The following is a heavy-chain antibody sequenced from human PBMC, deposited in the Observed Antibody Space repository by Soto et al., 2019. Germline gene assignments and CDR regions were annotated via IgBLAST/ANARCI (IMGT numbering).Heavy chain of an antibody. Sequence: SETLSLTCTVSGGSISSYYWSWIRQPPGKGLEWIGYIYYSGSTNYNPSLKSRVTISVDTSKNQFSLKLSSVTAADPAVYYCARHSAGSSWYTAYYFDYWGQGTLVTVSS. CDR1: GGSISSYY. J-gene: IGHJ4*02. V-gene: IGHV4-59*08. CDR3: ARHSAGSSWYTAYYFDY. D-gene: IGHD6-13*01. CDR2: IYYSGST.